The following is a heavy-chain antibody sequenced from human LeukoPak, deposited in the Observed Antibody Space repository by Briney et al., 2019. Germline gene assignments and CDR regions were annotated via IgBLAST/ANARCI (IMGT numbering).Heavy chain of an antibody. V-gene: IGHV3-7*01. CDR3: ARGAGSGREDDGYSYGSPHSGMDV. J-gene: IGHJ6*02. CDR1: GFTFSSYW. CDR2: INPDGSTM. Sequence: GGSLRLSCAASGFTFSSYWMSWVRQAPGKGLEWVANINPDGSTMLYVDSVKGRLTISRDNAKNSLYLQMNSLRVEDTALYYCARGAGSGREDDGYSYGSPHSGMDVWGQGTTVTASS. D-gene: IGHD5-18*01.